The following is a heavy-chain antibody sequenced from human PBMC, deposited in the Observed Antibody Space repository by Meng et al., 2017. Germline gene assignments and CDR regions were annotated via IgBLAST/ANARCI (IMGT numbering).Heavy chain of an antibody. V-gene: IGHV4-39*07. Sequence: QLQLRGSGPGLVKPSETLSPTCTVSGGSISSSSYYWGWIRQPPGKGLEWIGSIYYSGSTYYNPSLKSRVTISVDTSKNQFSLKLSSVTAADTAVYYCARVSTGNDDDYWGQGTLVTVSS. CDR3: ARVSTGNDDDY. D-gene: IGHD1-1*01. J-gene: IGHJ4*02. CDR2: IYYSGST. CDR1: GGSISSSSYY.